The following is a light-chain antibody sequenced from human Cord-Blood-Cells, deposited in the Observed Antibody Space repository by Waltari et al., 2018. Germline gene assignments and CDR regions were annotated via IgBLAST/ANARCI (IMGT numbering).Light chain of an antibody. CDR2: GAS. Sequence: EIVLTQPPGALSLSPGERATLSCRASQSVSSSYLAWYQQKPGPAPRRLIYGASSRATGIPDRFIGSGSGTDFNLTISRLEPGDFAVYYCQQYGSSSTFGGGTKVEIK. J-gene: IGKJ4*01. CDR1: QSVSSSY. CDR3: QQYGSSST. V-gene: IGKV3-20*01.